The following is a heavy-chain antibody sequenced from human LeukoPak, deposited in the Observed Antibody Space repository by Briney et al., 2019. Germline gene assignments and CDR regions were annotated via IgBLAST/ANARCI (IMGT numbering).Heavy chain of an antibody. V-gene: IGHV4-59*11. CDR1: GGSISSHY. J-gene: IGHJ4*02. CDR2: IYYSGST. D-gene: IGHD3-10*01. CDR3: AISLEFGEPTRLDY. Sequence: SETPSLTCTVSGGSISSHYWSWIRQPPGKGLEWIGYIYYSGSTNYNPSLKSRVTISVDTSKNQFSLKLSSVTAADTAVYYCAISLEFGEPTRLDYWGQGTLVTVSS.